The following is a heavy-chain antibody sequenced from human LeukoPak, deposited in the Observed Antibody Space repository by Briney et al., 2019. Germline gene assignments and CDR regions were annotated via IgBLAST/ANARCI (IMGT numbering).Heavy chain of an antibody. CDR1: GGSFSGYY. V-gene: IGHV4-34*01. Sequence: SETLSLTCTVYGGSFSGYYWSWIRQPPGKGPEWIGEINHSGSTNYNPSLKSRVPISVDTSKNQFSLKLSSVTAADTAVYYCARARVRSAFDIWGQGTMVTVSS. J-gene: IGHJ3*02. CDR2: INHSGST. D-gene: IGHD2-21*01. CDR3: ARARVRSAFDI.